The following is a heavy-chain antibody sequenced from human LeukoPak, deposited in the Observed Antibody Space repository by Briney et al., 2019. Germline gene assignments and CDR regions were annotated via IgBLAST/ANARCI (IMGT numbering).Heavy chain of an antibody. CDR1: SGSISSSNYY. D-gene: IGHD2-15*01. Sequence: SETLSLTCTVSSGSISSSNYYWSWIRQPAGKGLEWIGRISTIGITNYNPSLNSRVTISIDTSKNQFSLKLSSVTAADTAVYYCARDGCGGSCFHYYYYMDVWGKGTTVTISS. CDR3: ARDGCGGSCFHYYYYMDV. V-gene: IGHV4-61*02. J-gene: IGHJ6*03. CDR2: ISTIGIT.